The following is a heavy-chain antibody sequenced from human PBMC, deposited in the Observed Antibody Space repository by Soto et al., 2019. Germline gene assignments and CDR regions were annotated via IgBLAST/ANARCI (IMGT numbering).Heavy chain of an antibody. CDR2: IYYSGST. V-gene: IGHV4-31*03. CDR3: AGAPVLRYFDWLLSPKTPWRFDY. CDR1: GGSISSGGYY. D-gene: IGHD3-9*01. J-gene: IGHJ4*02. Sequence: PSETLSLTCTVSGGSISSGGYYWSWIRQHPGKGLEWIGYIYYSGSTYYNPSLKSRVTISVDTSKNQFSLKLSSVTAADTAVYYCAGAPVLRYFDWLLSPKTPWRFDYWGQGTLVTVSS.